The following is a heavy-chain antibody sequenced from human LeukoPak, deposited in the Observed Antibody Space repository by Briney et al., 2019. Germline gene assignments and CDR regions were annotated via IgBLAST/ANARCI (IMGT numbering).Heavy chain of an antibody. CDR1: GFAFSSYA. Sequence: GGSLRLSCAASGFAFSSYAMHWVRQAPGKGLEWVAVISYDGSNKHYADSVKGRFTISRDNSKNTLYLQMNSLRAEDTAVYYCARRGGYCSSTSCYGGYFDYWGQGTLVTVSS. CDR3: ARRGGYCSSTSCYGGYFDY. CDR2: ISYDGSNK. D-gene: IGHD2-2*01. J-gene: IGHJ4*02. V-gene: IGHV3-30*04.